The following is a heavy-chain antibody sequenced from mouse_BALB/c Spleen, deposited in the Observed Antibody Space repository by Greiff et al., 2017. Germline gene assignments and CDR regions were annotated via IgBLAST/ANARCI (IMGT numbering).Heavy chain of an antibody. V-gene: IGHV3-1*02. CDR2: IHYSGST. J-gene: IGHJ4*01. D-gene: IGHD2-10*01. CDR1: GYSITSGYS. CDR3: ASAYPYAMDY. Sequence: DVTLQESGPDLVKPSQSLSLTCTVTGYSITSGYSWHWIRQFPGNKLEWMGFIHYSGSTNYNPSLKSRISITRDTSKNQFFLQLNSVTTEDTATYYCASAYPYAMDYWGEGTSVTVSS.